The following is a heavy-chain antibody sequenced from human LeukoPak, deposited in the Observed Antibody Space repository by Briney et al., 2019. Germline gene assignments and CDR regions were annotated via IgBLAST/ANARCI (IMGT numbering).Heavy chain of an antibody. CDR1: AYSISSGYY. D-gene: IGHD1-26*01. Sequence: PSETLSLTCTVSAYSISSGYYCGWIRQPPGKGLEWIGSIYHSGSTYYNPSLKSRVTISVDTSKNQFSLKLSSVTAADTAVYYCAKVGGALFDHWGQGTLVTVSS. CDR3: AKVGGALFDH. CDR2: IYHSGST. J-gene: IGHJ4*02. V-gene: IGHV4-38-2*02.